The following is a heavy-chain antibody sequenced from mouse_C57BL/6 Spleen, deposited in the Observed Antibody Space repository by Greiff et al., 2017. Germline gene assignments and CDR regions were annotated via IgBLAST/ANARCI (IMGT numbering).Heavy chain of an antibody. CDR1: GFTFGSYA. CDR3: AREDGYYWYFDV. D-gene: IGHD2-3*01. J-gene: IGHJ1*03. CDR2: ISDGGSYT. Sequence: EVKLMESGGGLVKPGGSLKLSCAASGFTFGSYAMSWVRQTPEKRLEWVATISDGGSYTYYPDNVKGRFTISRDNAKNNLYLQMSHLKSEDTAMYYCAREDGYYWYFDVWGTGTTVTVSS. V-gene: IGHV5-4*01.